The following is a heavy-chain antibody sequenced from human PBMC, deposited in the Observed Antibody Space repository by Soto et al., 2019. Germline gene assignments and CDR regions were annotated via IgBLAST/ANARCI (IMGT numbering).Heavy chain of an antibody. Sequence: SGPTLVNPTQTLTLTCTFSGFSLSTSGVGVGWIRQPPGKALEWLALIYWNDDKRYSPSLRSRLTITKDTSKNQVVLTMTKMDPVDTATYYCAHSRSSWYPHDGFDIWGQGTMVPVSS. D-gene: IGHD6-13*01. CDR1: GFSLSTSGVG. V-gene: IGHV2-5*01. CDR3: AHSRSSWYPHDGFDI. CDR2: IYWNDDK. J-gene: IGHJ3*02.